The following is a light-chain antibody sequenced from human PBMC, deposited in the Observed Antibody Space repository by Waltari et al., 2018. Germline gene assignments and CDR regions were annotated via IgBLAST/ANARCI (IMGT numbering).Light chain of an antibody. CDR2: AAS. V-gene: IGKV3-15*01. Sequence: RVMTQSPATLSVSPGERATLSCRASRSVSNNLAWYQPKPGQAPRLLIYAASTRATGIPARFSGSGSGTEFTLTISSLQSEDFAIYYCQQYYGWPQSFGGGTKVEIK. CDR3: QQYYGWPQS. J-gene: IGKJ4*01. CDR1: RSVSNN.